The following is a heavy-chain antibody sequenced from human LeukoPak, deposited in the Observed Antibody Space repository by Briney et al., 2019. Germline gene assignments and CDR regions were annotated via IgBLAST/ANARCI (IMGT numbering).Heavy chain of an antibody. V-gene: IGHV3-48*03. CDR2: ISSSGGST. Sequence: GGSLRLSCAASGFTFSAYEMNWVRQAPGKGLEWLSYISSSGGSTYYADSVKGRFTISRDNGKKSLYLRMNSLRAEDTAIYYCARGVPGDYWGQGTLATVSS. CDR1: GFTFSAYE. D-gene: IGHD1-1*01. CDR3: ARGVPGDY. J-gene: IGHJ4*02.